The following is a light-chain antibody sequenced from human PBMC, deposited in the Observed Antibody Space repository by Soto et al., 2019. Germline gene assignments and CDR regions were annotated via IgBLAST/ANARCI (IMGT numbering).Light chain of an antibody. Sequence: EIVMTQSPPTLSVSPGESATLSSRASQSVSSNLAWYQQKPGQAPRLLIYGASTRATGITARFSGSGSGTEFTLTISGLQSEDFAVYYCQQYNDWPQTFGPGTKVDIK. V-gene: IGKV3-15*01. J-gene: IGKJ1*01. CDR3: QQYNDWPQT. CDR1: QSVSSN. CDR2: GAS.